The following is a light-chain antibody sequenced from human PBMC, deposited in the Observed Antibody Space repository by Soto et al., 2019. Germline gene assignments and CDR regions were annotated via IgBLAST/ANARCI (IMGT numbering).Light chain of an antibody. CDR3: SLYTSSSLHV. CDR2: DVS. CDR1: SSDVGGYNY. J-gene: IGLJ1*01. Sequence: QSALTQPASVSGSPGQSITISCTGTSSDVGGYNYVSWYQQHPGKAPKLMIYDVSNRPSGVSNRFSGSKSGNTASLTISGLQAEDEADYYCSLYTSSSLHVFGTGTKVTVL. V-gene: IGLV2-14*03.